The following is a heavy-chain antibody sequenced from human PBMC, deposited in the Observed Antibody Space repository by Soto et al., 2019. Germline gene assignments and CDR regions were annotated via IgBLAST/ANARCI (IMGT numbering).Heavy chain of an antibody. CDR3: AKTQSRPWDAFDI. CDR2: ISGSGGST. Sequence: VGSLRLSCAASGFTFSSYAMSWVRQAPGKGLEWVSAISGSGGSTYYADSVKGRFTISKDNSKNTLYLQMNSLRAEDTAVYYCAKTQSRPWDAFDIWGQGTMVTVSS. J-gene: IGHJ3*02. V-gene: IGHV3-23*01. CDR1: GFTFSSYA.